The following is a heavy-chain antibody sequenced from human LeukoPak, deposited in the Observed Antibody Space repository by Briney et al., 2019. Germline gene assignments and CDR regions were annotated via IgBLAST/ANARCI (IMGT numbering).Heavy chain of an antibody. CDR3: ARPIVVVPAALVSYFDY. Sequence: GRSLRLSCAASGFTFSSYAMHWVRQAPGKGLEWVAVISYDGSNKYYADSVKGRFTISRDNSKNTLYLQMNSLRAEDTAVYYCARPIVVVPAALVSYFDYWGQGTLVTVSS. V-gene: IGHV3-30*04. D-gene: IGHD2-2*01. CDR1: GFTFSSYA. CDR2: ISYDGSNK. J-gene: IGHJ4*02.